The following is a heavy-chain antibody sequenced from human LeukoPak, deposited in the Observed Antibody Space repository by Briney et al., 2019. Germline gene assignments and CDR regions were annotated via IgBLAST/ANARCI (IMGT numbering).Heavy chain of an antibody. CDR2: ISSSSRYI. D-gene: IGHD2-2*01. CDR3: AGGSSTDSYYFDY. J-gene: IGHJ4*02. CDR1: GFTFRYCS. V-gene: IGHV3-21*01. Sequence: GGSLRLSCAASGFTFRYCSINWVRQAPGKGLEWISSISSSSRYIYYADSVKGRFTISRDNAQNSVYLQMNSLRAEDTAVYFCAGGSSTDSYYFDYWGQGTLVTVSS.